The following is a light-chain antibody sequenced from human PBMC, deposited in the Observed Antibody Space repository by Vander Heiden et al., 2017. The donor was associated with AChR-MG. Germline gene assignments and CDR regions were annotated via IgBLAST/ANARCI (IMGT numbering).Light chain of an antibody. CDR2: AAS. CDR3: QQSYSSPPRT. Sequence: DIQMTQSPSSLPASVGDRVTITCRASQSISSNLNWYQQKPGKAPKLLIYAASSLQSGVPSRFSGSGSGTDFTLTISSLQPEDFATYYCQQSYSSPPRTFGQGTKVEIK. J-gene: IGKJ1*01. CDR1: QSISSN. V-gene: IGKV1-39*01.